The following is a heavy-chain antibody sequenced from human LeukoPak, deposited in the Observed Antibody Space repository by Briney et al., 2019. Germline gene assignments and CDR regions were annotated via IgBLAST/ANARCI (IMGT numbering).Heavy chain of an antibody. D-gene: IGHD1-14*01. Sequence: SETLSLTCAVYGGSFSGYYWSWIRQPPGKGLEWIGEINHSGSTNYNPSLKSRVTISVDTSKNQFSLKLSSVTAADTAVYYCARGLTPGSYRPSVDYWGQGTLVTVSS. CDR1: GGSFSGYY. J-gene: IGHJ4*02. CDR3: ARGLTPGSYRPSVDY. V-gene: IGHV4-34*01. CDR2: INHSGST.